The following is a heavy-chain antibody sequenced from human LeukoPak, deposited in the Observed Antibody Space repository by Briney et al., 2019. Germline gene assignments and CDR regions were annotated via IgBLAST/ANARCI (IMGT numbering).Heavy chain of an antibody. CDR1: GYTFFSFD. CDR2: ISAYNGNT. D-gene: IGHD3-22*01. V-gene: IGHV1-18*01. CDR3: AREGGFSGYFGHPLDY. Sequence: ASVKVSCKASGYTFFSFDISWVRQAPGQGLEWMGWISAYNGNTNYAQKIQGRVTMTTDTSTSTAYMELRSLRTDDTAVYYCAREGGFSGYFGHPLDYWGQGTLVTVSS. J-gene: IGHJ4*02.